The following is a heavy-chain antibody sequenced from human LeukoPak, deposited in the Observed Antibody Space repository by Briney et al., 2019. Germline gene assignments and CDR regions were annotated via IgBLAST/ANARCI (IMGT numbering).Heavy chain of an antibody. D-gene: IGHD4-17*01. CDR1: GYMFTGYY. V-gene: IGHV1-2*02. CDR2: ISPDSGGT. CDR3: ATLYGDYVRSDY. J-gene: IGHJ4*02. Sequence: GASVKVSCKPSGYMFTGYYIHWVRQAPGQGLEWMGWISPDSGGTKYAQKFQGRVTLTRDTSISTAYMELSRLRYDDTAVYYCATLYGDYVRSDYWGQGTLVTVSS.